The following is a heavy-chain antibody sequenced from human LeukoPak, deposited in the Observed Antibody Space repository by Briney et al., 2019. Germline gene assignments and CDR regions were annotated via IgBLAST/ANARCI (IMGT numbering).Heavy chain of an antibody. J-gene: IGHJ5*02. D-gene: IGHD2-21*02. Sequence: GESLKISCKGSGYSFTNYWIAWVRQMPGKGLEWMGIIYPADSDTRYSPSFQGQVTISADKSINTAYLQWSSLKASDTAMYYCARRGTAHGWFDPWGQGTLVTVSS. V-gene: IGHV5-51*01. CDR3: ARRGTAHGWFDP. CDR1: GYSFTNYW. CDR2: IYPADSDT.